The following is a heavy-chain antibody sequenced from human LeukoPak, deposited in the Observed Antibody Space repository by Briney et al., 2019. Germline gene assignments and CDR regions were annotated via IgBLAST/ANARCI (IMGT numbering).Heavy chain of an antibody. Sequence: GGSLRLSCVASGFYFTDYALSWARPAPGKGLEWLSAVSGNGDPKDYVASVKGRFTISRDNSRNTAHLQIDNLRTEDTAVYYCARGSTSTSPGWVYWGHGTPVTVSS. CDR2: VSGNGDPK. CDR3: ARGSTSTSPGWVY. J-gene: IGHJ4*01. V-gene: IGHV3-23*01. CDR1: GFYFTDYA. D-gene: IGHD5/OR15-5a*01.